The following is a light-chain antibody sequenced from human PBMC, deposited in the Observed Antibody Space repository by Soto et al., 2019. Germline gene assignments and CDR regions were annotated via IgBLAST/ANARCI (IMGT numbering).Light chain of an antibody. CDR2: AAS. V-gene: IGKV1-17*01. CDR3: LQYNTCPWT. J-gene: IGKJ1*01. CDR1: QGIRND. Sequence: DIQMTQSPSSLSASVGDRVTITCRASQGIRNDLDWYQQKPAKAPERLIYAASWVTSGVPSRFSGSVSGTEFTLTISSLQAEDFATYYSLQYNTCPWTFGQATKVEIK.